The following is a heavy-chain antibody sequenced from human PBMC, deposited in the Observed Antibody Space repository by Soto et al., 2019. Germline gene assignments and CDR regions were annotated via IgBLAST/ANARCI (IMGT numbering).Heavy chain of an antibody. J-gene: IGHJ4*02. CDR2: INPNSGGT. CDR3: ARDLSLVYAIDY. D-gene: IGHD4-17*01. CDR1: GYTFTGYY. Sequence: EASVKVSCKASGYTFTGYYMHWVRQAPGQGLEWMGWINPNSGGTNYAQKFQGRVTMTRDTSISTAYMELSRLRSDDTAVYYCARDLSLVYAIDYWGQGTLVTVSS. V-gene: IGHV1-2*02.